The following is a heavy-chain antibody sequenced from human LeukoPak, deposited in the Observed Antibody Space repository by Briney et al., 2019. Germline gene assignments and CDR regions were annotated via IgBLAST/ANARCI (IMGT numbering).Heavy chain of an antibody. D-gene: IGHD3-3*01. CDR2: ISSSSSYI. J-gene: IGHJ5*02. CDR1: GFTFSSYS. CDR3: AEDLYDFWSGYHPFNWFDP. Sequence: GGSLRLSCAASGFTFSSYSMNWVRQAPGKGLEWVSSISSSSSYIYYADSVKGRFTISRDNAKNSLYLQMNSLRAEDTAVYYCAEDLYDFWSGYHPFNWFDPWGQGTLVTVSS. V-gene: IGHV3-21*01.